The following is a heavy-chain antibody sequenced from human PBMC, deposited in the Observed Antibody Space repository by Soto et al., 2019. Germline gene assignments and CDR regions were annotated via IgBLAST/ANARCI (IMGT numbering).Heavy chain of an antibody. CDR3: ARDRIQLWDYYYYGMDV. Sequence: ASVKVSCKASGYTFTSYGISWVRQAPGQGLEWMGWISAYNGNTNYAQKLQGRVTMTTDTSTSTAYMELRSLRSDDTAVYYCARDRIQLWDYYYYGMDVWGQGTTVTVSS. CDR2: ISAYNGNT. D-gene: IGHD5-18*01. J-gene: IGHJ6*02. V-gene: IGHV1-18*04. CDR1: GYTFTSYG.